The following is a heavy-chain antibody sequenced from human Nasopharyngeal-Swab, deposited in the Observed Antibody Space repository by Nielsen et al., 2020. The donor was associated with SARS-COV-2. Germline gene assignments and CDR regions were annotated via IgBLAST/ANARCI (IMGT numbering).Heavy chain of an antibody. V-gene: IGHV3-53*01. J-gene: IGHJ4*02. CDR2: IYSGGST. D-gene: IGHD2-2*01. CDR1: GFTVSSNY. Sequence: GESLKISCAASGFTVSSNYMSWVRQAPGKGLEWVSVIYSGGSTYYADSVKGRFTISRDNSKNTLYLQMNSLRAEDTAVYYCARGSSTSCYEWGQGTLVTVSS. CDR3: ARGSSTSCYE.